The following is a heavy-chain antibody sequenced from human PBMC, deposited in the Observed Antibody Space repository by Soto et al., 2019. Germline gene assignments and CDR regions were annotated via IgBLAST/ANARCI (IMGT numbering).Heavy chain of an antibody. CDR1: GGSISSSTYY. CDR3: ARQAVAAWGWFDY. D-gene: IGHD6-19*01. V-gene: IGHV4-39*01. Sequence: SETLSLTCTVSGGSISSSTYYWGWIRQPPGKGLEWIGTIYYSGTTYYNPSLTSRVTVSLDTPKNQISLKLTSVTAADTAVYFCARQAVAAWGWFDYWGQGSLVPVSP. CDR2: IYYSGTT. J-gene: IGHJ4*02.